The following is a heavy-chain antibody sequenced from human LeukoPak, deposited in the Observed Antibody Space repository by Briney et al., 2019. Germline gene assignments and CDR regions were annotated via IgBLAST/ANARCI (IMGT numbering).Heavy chain of an antibody. V-gene: IGHV1-18*01. D-gene: IGHD2-15*01. CDR2: ISGYNGNT. J-gene: IGHJ6*03. CDR3: ARELGYCSGGSCYSRDDYYYYMDV. Sequence: ASVKVSCKASGYTFTSYGISWVRQAPGQGLEWMGWISGYNGNTNYAQNLQGRVTMTTDTSTSTVYMELRSLRSDDTAVYYCARELGYCSGGSCYSRDDYYYYMDVWGKGTTVTVSS. CDR1: GYTFTSYG.